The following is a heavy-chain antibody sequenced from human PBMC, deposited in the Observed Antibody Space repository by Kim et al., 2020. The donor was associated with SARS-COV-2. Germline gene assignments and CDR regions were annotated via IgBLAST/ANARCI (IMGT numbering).Heavy chain of an antibody. D-gene: IGHD3-10*01. Sequence: DSWKGRFSVSRDNSRNTLHLQMNSLRPEDTAVYYCAKDRDVGVRGVLSHHWGQGTLVTVSA. V-gene: IGHV3-30*02. J-gene: IGHJ4*02. CDR3: AKDRDVGVRGVLSHH.